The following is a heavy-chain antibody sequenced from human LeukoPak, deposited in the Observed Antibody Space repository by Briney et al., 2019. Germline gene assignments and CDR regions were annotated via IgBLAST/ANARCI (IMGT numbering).Heavy chain of an antibody. CDR3: ATGTPLDV. CDR2: INHSGST. J-gene: IGHJ6*02. CDR1: GGSFSGYY. D-gene: IGHD1-1*01. V-gene: IGHV4-34*01. Sequence: PSETLSLTCAVHGGSFSGYYWSWIRQPPGKGLEWIGEINHSGSTNYNPSLKSRVTISVDTSKNQFSLKLSSVTAADTAVYYCATGTPLDVWGQGTTVTVSS.